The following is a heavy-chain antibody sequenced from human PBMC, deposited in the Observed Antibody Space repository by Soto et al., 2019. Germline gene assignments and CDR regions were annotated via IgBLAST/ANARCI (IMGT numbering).Heavy chain of an antibody. CDR1: GGSISSGGYY. V-gene: IGHV4-31*03. D-gene: IGHD6-13*01. J-gene: IGHJ5*02. CDR2: IYYSGST. Sequence: SETLSLTCTVSGGSISSGGYYWSWIRQHPGKGLEWIGYIYYSGSTYYNPSLKSRVTISVDTSKNQFSLKLSSVTAADTAVYYCARFRAAEWFDPWGQGTLVTVSS. CDR3: ARFRAAEWFDP.